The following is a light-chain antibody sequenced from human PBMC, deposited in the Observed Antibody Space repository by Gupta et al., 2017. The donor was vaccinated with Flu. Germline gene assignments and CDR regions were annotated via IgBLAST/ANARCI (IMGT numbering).Light chain of an antibody. CDR2: GNN. V-gene: IGLV1-40*01. CDR1: STNIGAGCD. Sequence: TISGTGRSTNIGAGCDVHWYQQLPGAAPNLLICGNNNRHSGGPERVSGSKSGTSAAVAITGLQAEEEADYYCQSYDRSRSALYVFGTGTKVTVL. J-gene: IGLJ1*01. CDR3: QSYDRSRSALYV.